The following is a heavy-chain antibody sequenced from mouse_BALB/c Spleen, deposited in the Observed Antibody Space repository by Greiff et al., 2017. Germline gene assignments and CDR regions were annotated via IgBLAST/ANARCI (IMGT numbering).Heavy chain of an antibody. V-gene: IGHV14-4*02. CDR3: KGYYYGSSD. CDR1: GFNIKDYY. J-gene: IGHJ2*01. CDR2: IDPENGDT. D-gene: IGHD1-1*01. Sequence: EVQLQQSGAELVRSGASVKLSCTASGFNIKDYYMHWVKQRPEQGLEWIGWIDPENGDTEYAPKFQGKATMTADTSSTTAYLQLSSLTSEDTAVYYCKGYYYGSSDWGQGTTLTVSS.